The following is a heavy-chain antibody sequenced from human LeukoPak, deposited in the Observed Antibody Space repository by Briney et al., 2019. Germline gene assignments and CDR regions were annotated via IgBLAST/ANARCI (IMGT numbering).Heavy chain of an antibody. CDR3: ARDSSSWADDAFDI. J-gene: IGHJ3*02. Sequence: PSETLSLTCAVYGGSFSGYYWSWIRQPPGKGLEWIGEINHSGSTNYNPSLKSRVTISVDTSKNQFSLKLSSVTAEDTAVYYCARDSSSWADDAFDIWGQGTMVTVSS. CDR2: INHSGST. CDR1: GGSFSGYY. D-gene: IGHD6-13*01. V-gene: IGHV4-34*01.